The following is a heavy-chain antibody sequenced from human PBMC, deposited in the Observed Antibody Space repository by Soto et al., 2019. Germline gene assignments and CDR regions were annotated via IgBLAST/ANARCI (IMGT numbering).Heavy chain of an antibody. Sequence: SVKVSCKASGGTFSSYAISWVRQAPGQGLEWMGGIIPIFGTANYAQKFQGRVTITADKSTSTAYMELSSLRSEDTAVYYCARDGYSYGYESNWFDPWGQGTLVTVSS. V-gene: IGHV1-69*06. J-gene: IGHJ5*02. CDR2: IIPIFGTA. CDR1: GGTFSSYA. D-gene: IGHD5-18*01. CDR3: ARDGYSYGYESNWFDP.